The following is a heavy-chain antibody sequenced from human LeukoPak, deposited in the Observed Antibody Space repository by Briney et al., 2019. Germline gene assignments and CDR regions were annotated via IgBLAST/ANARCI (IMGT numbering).Heavy chain of an antibody. CDR3: AREGTAGTNLNWFDP. J-gene: IGHJ5*02. Sequence: SETLSLTCTVSGGSISSYYWSWIRQPPGKGLEWIGYTSYSGSTNFNPSLKSRVTISVDTSKNQFSLKLSSVTAADTAVYYCAREGTAGTNLNWFDPWGQGTLVTVSS. D-gene: IGHD1-1*01. V-gene: IGHV4-59*01. CDR2: TSYSGST. CDR1: GGSISSYY.